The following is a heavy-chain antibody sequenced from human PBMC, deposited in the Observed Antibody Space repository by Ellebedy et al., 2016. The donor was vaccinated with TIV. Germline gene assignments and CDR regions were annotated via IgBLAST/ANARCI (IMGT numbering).Heavy chain of an antibody. CDR3: ATDWGRAAVL. V-gene: IGHV4-59*01. CDR1: GGSISSYY. CDR2: IHHTGST. Sequence: SETLSLTXTVSGGSISSYYWSWMRQPPGKGLEWIGWIHHTGSTNYNSSLQSRVTISVDTSKNQFSLRLSSVTAADTAVYYCATDWGRAAVLWGQGTLVTVSS. J-gene: IGHJ4*02. D-gene: IGHD3-16*01.